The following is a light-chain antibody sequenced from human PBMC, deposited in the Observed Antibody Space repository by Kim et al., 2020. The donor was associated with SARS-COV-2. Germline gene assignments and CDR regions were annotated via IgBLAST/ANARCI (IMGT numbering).Light chain of an antibody. V-gene: IGKV3-20*01. Sequence: LSPGERAALSCRASQSVRGNYLAWYQQKPGQAPRLLVYGASSRASGIPDRFSGSGSGTDFTLTISRLEPEDFAVFYCHQYGSSPYTFGHGTKLEI. CDR3: HQYGSSPYT. CDR2: GAS. J-gene: IGKJ2*01. CDR1: QSVRGNY.